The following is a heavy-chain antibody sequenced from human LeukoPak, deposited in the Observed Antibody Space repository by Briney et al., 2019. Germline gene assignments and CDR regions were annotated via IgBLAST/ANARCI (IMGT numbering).Heavy chain of an antibody. V-gene: IGHV3-30*04. CDR3: ARVIRGWYPHADY. CDR2: ISYDGTTK. D-gene: IGHD6-19*01. CDR1: GFTFSSYA. Sequence: GTSLRLSCAASGFTFSSYAMHWVRQTPGKGLEWMAVISYDGTTKYYADSVKGRFTISRDKSKNTLYLQMNSLRAEDTAVYYCARVIRGWYPHADYWGQGTLVTVSS. J-gene: IGHJ4*02.